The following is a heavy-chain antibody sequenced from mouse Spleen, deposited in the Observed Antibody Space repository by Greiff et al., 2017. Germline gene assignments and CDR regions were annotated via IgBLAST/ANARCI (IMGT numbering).Heavy chain of an antibody. J-gene: IGHJ2*01. V-gene: IGHV1-82*01. CDR1: GYAFSSSW. CDR3: ARALYYYGSSPVYFDY. Sequence: QVQLQQSGPELVKPGASVKISCKASGYAFSSSWMNWVKQRPGKGLEWIGRIYPGDGDTNYNGKFKGKATLTADKSSSTAYMQLSSLTSEDSAVYFCARALYYYGSSPVYFDYWGQGTTLTVSS. CDR2: IYPGDGDT. D-gene: IGHD1-1*01.